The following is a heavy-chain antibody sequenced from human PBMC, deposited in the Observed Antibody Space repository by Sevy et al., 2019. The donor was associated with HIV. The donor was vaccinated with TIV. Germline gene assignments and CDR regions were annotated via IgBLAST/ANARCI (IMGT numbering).Heavy chain of an antibody. CDR1: GYTFTSYGTNYG. Sequence: ASVKVSCKAAGYTFTSYGTNYGISWVRQAPGQGLEWMGWISGYNGNTNHAQKFQGRVTMTTDTSTSTAYMVLRSLRSDDTAVYYCAVGSGSHNAFDIWGQGTMVTVSS. D-gene: IGHD3-10*01. V-gene: IGHV1-18*01. J-gene: IGHJ3*02. CDR3: AVGSGSHNAFDI. CDR2: ISGYNGNT.